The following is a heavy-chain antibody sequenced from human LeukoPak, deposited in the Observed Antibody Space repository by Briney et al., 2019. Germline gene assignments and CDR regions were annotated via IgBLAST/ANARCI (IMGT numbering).Heavy chain of an antibody. CDR2: VRSKTYGGTA. CDR3: GRMKRNYYFIDV. J-gene: IGHJ6*03. D-gene: IGHD1-14*01. V-gene: IGHV3-49*02. Sequence: KGLEWEGFVRSKTYGGTAEYAAAVRGRFTISRDHSTGISYLQMNSLKTEDAAVYYGGRMKRNYYFIDVWGKGTTVTVSS.